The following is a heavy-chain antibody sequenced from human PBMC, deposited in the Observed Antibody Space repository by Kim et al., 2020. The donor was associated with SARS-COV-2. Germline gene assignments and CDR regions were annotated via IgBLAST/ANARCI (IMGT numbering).Heavy chain of an antibody. J-gene: IGHJ6*02. Sequence: GGSLRLSCAASGFTFSSYGMHWVRQAPGKGLEWVAVISYDGSNKYYADSVKGRFTISRDNSKNTLYLQMNSLRAEDTAVYYCAKGGVYGSSAYGMDVWGQGTTVTVSS. D-gene: IGHD3-10*01. CDR3: AKGGVYGSSAYGMDV. V-gene: IGHV3-30*18. CDR1: GFTFSSYG. CDR2: ISYDGSNK.